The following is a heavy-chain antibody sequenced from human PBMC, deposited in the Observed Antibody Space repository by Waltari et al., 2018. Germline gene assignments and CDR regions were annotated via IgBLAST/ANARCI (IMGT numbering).Heavy chain of an antibody. CDR1: GGSFSGYY. J-gene: IGHJ3*02. D-gene: IGHD4-17*01. CDR3: AGHDYGDYEGAFDI. V-gene: IGHV4-34*01. Sequence: QVQLQQWGAGLLKPSETLSLTCAVYGGSFSGYYWSWIRQPPGKGLEWIGEINHSGRTNYNPSLKSRVTISVDTSKNQFSLKLSSVTAADTAVYYCAGHDYGDYEGAFDIWGQGTMVTVSS. CDR2: INHSGRT.